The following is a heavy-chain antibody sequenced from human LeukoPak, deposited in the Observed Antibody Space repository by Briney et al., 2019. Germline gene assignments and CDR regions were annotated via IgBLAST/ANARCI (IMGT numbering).Heavy chain of an antibody. CDR2: IYTSGST. Sequence: SQTLSLTCTVSGGSISSGSYYWSWIRQPAGKGLEWIGRIYTSGSTNYNPSLKSRVTISVDTSKNQFSLKLSSVTAADTAVYYCARGPTMVRGVTLKWFDPWGEGTLVTVSS. CDR3: ARGPTMVRGVTLKWFDP. J-gene: IGHJ5*02. V-gene: IGHV4-61*02. CDR1: GGSISSGSYY. D-gene: IGHD3-10*01.